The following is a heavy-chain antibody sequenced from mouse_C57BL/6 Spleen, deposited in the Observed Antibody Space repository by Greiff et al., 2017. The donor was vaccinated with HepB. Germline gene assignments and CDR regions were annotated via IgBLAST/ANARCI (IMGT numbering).Heavy chain of an antibody. CDR2: IDPSDSYT. Sequence: VQLQQPGAELVRPGTSVKLSCKASGYTFTSYWMHWVKQRPGQGLEWIGVIDPSDSYTNYNQKFKGKATLTVDTSSSTAYMQLSSLTSEDSAVYYCATYGPYWGQGTLVTVSA. D-gene: IGHD1-1*02. V-gene: IGHV1-59*01. CDR3: ATYGPY. J-gene: IGHJ3*01. CDR1: GYTFTSYW.